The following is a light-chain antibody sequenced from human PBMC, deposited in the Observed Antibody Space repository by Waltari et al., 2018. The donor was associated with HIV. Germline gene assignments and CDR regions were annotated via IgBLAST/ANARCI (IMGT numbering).Light chain of an antibody. V-gene: IGKV1-5*03. CDR2: EGS. CDR3: HQYNTYFPT. J-gene: IGKJ1*01. CDR1: ESVSGW. Sequence: DIQMTQSPSTLSASIGDRVIITCRASESVSGWLAWYQHKPGKAPKLLIYEGSTLESGVPSRFSGSGSGTEFTLTISSLQPDDFATYYCHQYNTYFPTFGQGTKVDIK.